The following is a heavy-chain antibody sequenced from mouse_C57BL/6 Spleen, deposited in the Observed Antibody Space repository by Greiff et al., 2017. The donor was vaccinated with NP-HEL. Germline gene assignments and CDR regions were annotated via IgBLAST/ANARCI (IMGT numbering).Heavy chain of an antibody. CDR3: ARRHDYGGAWFAY. D-gene: IGHD2-4*01. CDR2: IDPSDSYT. CDR1: GYTFTSYW. J-gene: IGHJ3*01. Sequence: VQLQQPGAELVMPGASVKLSCKASGYTFTSYWLHWVKQRPGQGLEWIGEIDPSDSYTNYHQKFKGKSTLTVDKSSSTAYMQLSSLTSEDSAVYYCARRHDYGGAWFAYWGQGTLVTVSA. V-gene: IGHV1-69*01.